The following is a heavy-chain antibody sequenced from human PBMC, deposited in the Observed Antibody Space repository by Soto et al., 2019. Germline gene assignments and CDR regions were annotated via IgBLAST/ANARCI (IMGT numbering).Heavy chain of an antibody. D-gene: IGHD4-17*01. CDR3: ARDGGNDYGDYDYYYYYMDV. CDR1: GFTLSSYS. J-gene: IGHJ6*03. Sequence: EVQLVESGGGLVKPGGSLRLSCAASGFTLSSYSMNWVRQAPGKGLEWVSSISSSSSYIYYADSVKGRFTISRDNAKNSLYLQMNSLRAEDTAVYYCARDGGNDYGDYDYYYYYMDVWGKGTTVTVSS. CDR2: ISSSSSYI. V-gene: IGHV3-21*01.